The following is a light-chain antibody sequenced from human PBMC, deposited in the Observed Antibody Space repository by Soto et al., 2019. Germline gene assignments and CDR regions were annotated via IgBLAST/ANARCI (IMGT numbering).Light chain of an antibody. CDR2: STS. V-gene: IGKV1-5*01. CDR1: QSVSKW. CDR3: HQYNSVSS. J-gene: IGKJ2*03. Sequence: IQMIQSPSTLSASLGETVTISCRAGQSVSKWLAWYRQKPGQAPVLLIHSTSTFQLGVPSRFSGSGWGTEFTLTISNLQPDDSATYYCHQYNSVSSFGQGTKLVIE.